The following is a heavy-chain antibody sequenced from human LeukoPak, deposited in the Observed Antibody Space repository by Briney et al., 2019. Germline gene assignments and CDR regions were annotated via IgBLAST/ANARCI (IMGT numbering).Heavy chain of an antibody. CDR1: GFTVSSNY. D-gene: IGHD1-26*01. V-gene: IGHV3-66*01. CDR3: ARDLAGATEGGGFDY. Sequence: PGGSLRLSCAASGFTVSSNYMSWVRQAPGKGLEWVSVIYSGGSTYYADSVKGRFTISRDNSKSTLYLQMNSLRAEDTAVYYCARDLAGATEGGGFDYWGQGTLVTVSS. CDR2: IYSGGST. J-gene: IGHJ4*02.